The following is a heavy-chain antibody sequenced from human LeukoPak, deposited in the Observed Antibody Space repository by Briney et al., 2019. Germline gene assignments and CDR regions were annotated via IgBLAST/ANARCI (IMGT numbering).Heavy chain of an antibody. V-gene: IGHV4-61*05. CDR1: GGSISSSSYY. CDR3: ARGTPYYGSGTYYYYMDV. D-gene: IGHD3-10*01. J-gene: IGHJ6*03. CDR2: IYYSGST. Sequence: SETLSLTCTVSGGSISSSSYYWGWIRQPPGKGLEWIGYIYYSGSTNYNPSLKSRVTISVDTSKNQFSLKLSSVTAADTAVYYCARGTPYYGSGTYYYYMDVWGKGTTVTISS.